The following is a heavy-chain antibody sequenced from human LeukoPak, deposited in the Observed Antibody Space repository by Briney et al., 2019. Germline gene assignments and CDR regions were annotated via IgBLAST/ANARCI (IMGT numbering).Heavy chain of an antibody. V-gene: IGHV1-2*02. J-gene: IGHJ4*02. Sequence: ASVKVSCMASGYTFTGYYMHWVRQAPGQGLEWMGWINPNSGGTNYAQKFQGRVTMTRDTSISTAYMELSRLRSDDTAVYYCARATIAVAGTGHDYWGQGTLVTVSS. D-gene: IGHD6-19*01. CDR2: INPNSGGT. CDR1: GYTFTGYY. CDR3: ARATIAVAGTGHDY.